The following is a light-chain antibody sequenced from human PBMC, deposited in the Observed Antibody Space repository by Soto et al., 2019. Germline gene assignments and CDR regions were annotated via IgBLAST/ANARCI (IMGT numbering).Light chain of an antibody. J-gene: IGKJ5*01. CDR2: DAS. Sequence: DIQMSKSTSPLAASVGDSVTITTPAGPTISSWLAWYQEKPGKAPNLLIYDASTLERGVPSRFSGTGSGTEFTLTIDRLQPDDFATYYCQRYHTSSITFGQATRLEIK. V-gene: IGKV1-5*01. CDR3: QRYHTSSIT. CDR1: PTISSW.